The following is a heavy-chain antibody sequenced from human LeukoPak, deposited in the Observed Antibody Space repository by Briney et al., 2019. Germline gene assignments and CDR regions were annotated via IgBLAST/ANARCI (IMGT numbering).Heavy chain of an antibody. CDR3: AKGYGGSWYFDY. CDR2: ISGSGGST. CDR1: GFTFSSYA. V-gene: IGHV3-23*01. Sequence: GGSLRLSCAASGFTFSSYAMSWVRQAPGKGLEWVSTISGSGGSTYYADSVKGRFTISRDNSKNILFLQMNSPRAEDTAVYYCAKGYGGSWYFDYWGQGTLVTVSS. D-gene: IGHD6-13*01. J-gene: IGHJ4*02.